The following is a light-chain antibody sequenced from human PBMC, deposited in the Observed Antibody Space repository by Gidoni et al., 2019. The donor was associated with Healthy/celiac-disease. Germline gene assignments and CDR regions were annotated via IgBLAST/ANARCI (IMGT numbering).Light chain of an antibody. CDR3: QQYNNWPPGWT. V-gene: IGKV3-15*01. J-gene: IGKJ1*01. CDR1: QSVSSN. CDR2: GAS. Sequence: ELVRTQSPATLSVSPGERATLSFRASQSVSSNLAWYKQKPGQAPRLLIYGASTRATGIPARFSGSGSGTEFTLTISSLQSEDFAVYYCQQYNNWPPGWTFGQGTKVEIK.